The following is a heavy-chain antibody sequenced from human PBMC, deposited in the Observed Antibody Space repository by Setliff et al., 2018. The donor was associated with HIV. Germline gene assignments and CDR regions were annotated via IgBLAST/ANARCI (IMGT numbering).Heavy chain of an antibody. Sequence: SETLSLTCTVSGYSISSGYYWGWIRQPPGKGLEWIGSIYHSGSTYYNPSLKSRVTISVDTSKNQFSLKLSSVTAADTAVYYCARASSLGDDWAYGMDVWGPGTTVTVSS. CDR1: GYSISSGYY. CDR2: IYHSGST. D-gene: IGHD5-12*01. V-gene: IGHV4-38-2*02. CDR3: ARASSLGDDWAYGMDV. J-gene: IGHJ6*02.